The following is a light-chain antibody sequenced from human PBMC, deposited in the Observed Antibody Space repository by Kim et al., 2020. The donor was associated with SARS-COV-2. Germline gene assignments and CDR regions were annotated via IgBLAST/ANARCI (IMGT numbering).Light chain of an antibody. J-gene: IGLJ2*01. CDR1: KLGDKY. V-gene: IGLV3-1*01. CDR2: QDT. Sequence: SYELTQPPSVSVSPGQTASITCLGDKLGDKYPCWYQQKPGQSPVLVIYQDTKRPSGIPERFSGSNSGNTATLTISGTQAMDEADYYCKAWDSSTVLFGGGTQLTVL. CDR3: KAWDSSTVL.